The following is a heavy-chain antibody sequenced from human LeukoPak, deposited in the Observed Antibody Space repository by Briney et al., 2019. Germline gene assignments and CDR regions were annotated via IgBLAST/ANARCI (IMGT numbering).Heavy chain of an antibody. CDR1: GGSISSGGYY. J-gene: IGHJ5*02. Sequence: MASETLSLTCNVSGGSISSGGYYWSWIRQHPGKGLEWIGYISYSGCTYYNPSLKSRVTISVDTSKNQFSLKLSSVTAADTAIYDSARPPYNVSNTRGWLDPWGEGTLGSVSS. CDR2: ISYSGCT. CDR3: ARPPYNVSNTRGWLDP. D-gene: IGHD1-1*01. V-gene: IGHV4-31*03.